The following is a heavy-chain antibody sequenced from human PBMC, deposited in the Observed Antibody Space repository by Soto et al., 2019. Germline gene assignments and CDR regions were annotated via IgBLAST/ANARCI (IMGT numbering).Heavy chain of an antibody. D-gene: IGHD1-1*01. V-gene: IGHV3-23*01. Sequence: EVQLLESGGGLVQPGGSLRLSCAASGFTFRDYAMSWVRQAPGKGLEWVSALYDVDGSFYADSVTGRFTTSSDSSKTTVYLQMNDLRPDDTAVYYCATWHEREHAFDVWGQGTTVTISS. CDR2: LYDVDGS. CDR1: GFTFRDYA. J-gene: IGHJ3*01. CDR3: ATWHEREHAFDV.